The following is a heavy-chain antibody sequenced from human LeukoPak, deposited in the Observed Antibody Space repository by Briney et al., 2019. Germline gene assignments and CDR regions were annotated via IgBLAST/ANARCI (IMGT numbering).Heavy chain of an antibody. V-gene: IGHV4-59*08. CDR1: GGSISSYY. Sequence: SETLSLTCTVSGGSISSYYWSWIRQPPGKGLEWIGYIYYSGSTNYNPSLKSRVTISVDTSKNQFSLKLSSVTAADTAVYYCAARSWIQLWLRYFDYWGQGTLVTVSS. D-gene: IGHD5-18*01. CDR3: AARSWIQLWLRYFDY. J-gene: IGHJ4*02. CDR2: IYYSGST.